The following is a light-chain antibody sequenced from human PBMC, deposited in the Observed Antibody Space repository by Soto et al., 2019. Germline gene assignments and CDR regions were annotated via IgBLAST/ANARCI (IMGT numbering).Light chain of an antibody. J-gene: IGLJ1*01. Sequence: QSVLTQPASVSGSPGQSITISCTGTSGDVGANNYVSWYQQQSGKAPKLLIHEVSNRPAGVSDRFSGSKSGNTASLTISGLQAEDEADYYCSAFATSRAYVFXIGTKVTVL. CDR3: SAFATSRAYV. V-gene: IGLV2-14*01. CDR1: SGDVGANNY. CDR2: EVS.